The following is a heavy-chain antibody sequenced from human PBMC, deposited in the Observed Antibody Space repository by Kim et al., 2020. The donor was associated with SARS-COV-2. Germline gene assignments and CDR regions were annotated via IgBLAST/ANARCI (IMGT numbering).Heavy chain of an antibody. D-gene: IGHD3-22*01. V-gene: IGHV1-18*01. Sequence: TNYAQKLQGRVTMTTDTSTSTAYMELRSLRSDDTAVYYCAREDDSSGYPYWGQGTLVTVSS. CDR2: T. J-gene: IGHJ4*02. CDR3: AREDDSSGYPY.